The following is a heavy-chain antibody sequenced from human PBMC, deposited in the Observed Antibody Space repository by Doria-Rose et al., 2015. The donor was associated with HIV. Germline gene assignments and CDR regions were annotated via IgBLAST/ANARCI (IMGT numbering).Heavy chain of an antibody. CDR1: RFTFTTYA. CDR2: ISGSGNTT. CDR3: AKDPTYDILTGYYANWFDP. V-gene: IGHV3-23*01. D-gene: IGHD3-9*01. Sequence: LVQPGGSLRLSCAASRFTFTTYAMSWVRQAPGKGLEWVSAISGSGNTTYYADSVKGRFTISRDNSKKTLYLQMNRLRAEDSAIYYCAKDPTYDILTGYYANWFDPWGQGTLVTVSS. J-gene: IGHJ5*02.